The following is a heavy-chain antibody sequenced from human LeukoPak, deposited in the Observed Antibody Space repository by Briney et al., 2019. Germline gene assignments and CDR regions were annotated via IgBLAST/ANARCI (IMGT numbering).Heavy chain of an antibody. CDR1: GYTFTDYY. J-gene: IGHJ4*02. CDR2: VDPEDGET. CDR3: AKYDFWSGYNQ. V-gene: IGHV1-69-2*01. Sequence: GASVKVSCKASGYTFTDYYMHWVQQAPGKGLEWMGRVDPEDGETIYAEKFQGRVTITADTSTDTAYMELSSLRSEDTAVYYCAKYDFWSGYNQWGQGTLVIVSS. D-gene: IGHD3-3*01.